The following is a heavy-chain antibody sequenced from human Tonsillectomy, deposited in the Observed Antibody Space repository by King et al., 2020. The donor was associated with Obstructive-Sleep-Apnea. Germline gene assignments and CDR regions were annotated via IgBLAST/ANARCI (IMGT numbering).Heavy chain of an antibody. Sequence: VQLQESGPGLVKPSETLSLTCTVSGGSIDTYYWNWIRQPPGKGLEWIGYIYYTGSTNYNPSLRSRVSMSVDTSKNQFSLELSSVTAADTAVYYCAREEVGDWYHYYFYGMDVWGQGTTVTVSS. V-gene: IGHV4-59*01. CDR2: IYYTGST. J-gene: IGHJ6*02. CDR3: AREEVGDWYHYYFYGMDV. D-gene: IGHD3-10*01. CDR1: GGSIDTYY.